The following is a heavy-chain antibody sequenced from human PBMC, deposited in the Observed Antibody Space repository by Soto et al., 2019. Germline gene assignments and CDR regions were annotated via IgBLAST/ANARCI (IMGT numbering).Heavy chain of an antibody. CDR2: IKSKTDGGTT. J-gene: IGHJ4*02. CDR1: GSTFSNAW. Sequence: EVQLVESGGDLVKPGGSLTLSCAASGSTFSNAWMSWVRQAPGKGLEWVGRIKSKTDGGTTDYAAPVKGRFTISRDDSKNMLYLYMSSLKTEDTAMYYCSTHDYIWGSDRYRWAYWGQGTLVTVSS. D-gene: IGHD3-16*02. V-gene: IGHV3-15*01. CDR3: STHDYIWGSDRYRWAY.